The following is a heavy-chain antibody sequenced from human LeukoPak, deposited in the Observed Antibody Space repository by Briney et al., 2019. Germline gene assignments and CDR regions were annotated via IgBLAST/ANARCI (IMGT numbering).Heavy chain of an antibody. D-gene: IGHD4-17*01. V-gene: IGHV3-53*01. J-gene: IGHJ5*02. CDR2: IYSGGST. CDR1: GFTVSSNY. CDR3: ARVRGTVTILGWFDP. Sequence: GGSLRLSCAASGFTVSSNYMSWVRQAPGKGLEWVSVIYSGGSTYYADSVKGRFTISRDNSKNTLYLQMNSLRAEDTAVYYCARVRGTVTILGWFDPWGQGTLVTVSS.